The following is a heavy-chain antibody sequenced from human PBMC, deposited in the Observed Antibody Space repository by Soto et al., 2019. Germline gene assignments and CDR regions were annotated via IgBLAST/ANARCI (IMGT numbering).Heavy chain of an antibody. Sequence: EVQLVESGGGSVQPGGSLRLSCVASGITFSGYWMHWVRQVPGKGLVWVARVDSDGSGTSYADSVKGRFTISRDNAKNTLYLQMNVLRVEDTAVYYCATVFEHWGQGIPVNVSS. CDR1: GITFSGYW. V-gene: IGHV3-74*01. CDR2: VDSDGSGT. J-gene: IGHJ4*02. CDR3: ATVFEH.